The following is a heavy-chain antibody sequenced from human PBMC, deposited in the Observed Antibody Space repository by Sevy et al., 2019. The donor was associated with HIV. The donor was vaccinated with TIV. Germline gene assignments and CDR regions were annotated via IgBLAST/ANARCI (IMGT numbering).Heavy chain of an antibody. CDR3: AGENAWGRGYS. J-gene: IGHJ4*02. V-gene: IGHV4-59*08. CDR1: GSSITSLY. Sequence: SETLSLTCTVSGSSITSLYWNWIRQPPGNGLEWIANIYYNGHINYNPSLKSRVTLSLDTSKNQFSLRLSSVTAADTAMYYCAGENAWGRGYSWGQGTLVTVSS. D-gene: IGHD1-26*01. CDR2: IYYNGHI.